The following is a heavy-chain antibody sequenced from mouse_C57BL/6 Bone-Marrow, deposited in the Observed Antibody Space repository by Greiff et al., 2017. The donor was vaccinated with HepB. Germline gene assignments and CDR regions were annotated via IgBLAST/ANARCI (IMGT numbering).Heavy chain of an antibody. D-gene: IGHD2-1*01. J-gene: IGHJ3*01. Sequence: VKLMESGAELARPGASVKLSCKASGYTFTSYGISWVKQRTGQGLEWIGEIYPRSGNTYYNEKFKGKATLTADKSSSTAYMELRSLTSEDSAVYFCARYYYGLYWGQGTLVTVSA. CDR3: ARYYYGLY. CDR1: GYTFTSYG. CDR2: IYPRSGNT. V-gene: IGHV1-81*01.